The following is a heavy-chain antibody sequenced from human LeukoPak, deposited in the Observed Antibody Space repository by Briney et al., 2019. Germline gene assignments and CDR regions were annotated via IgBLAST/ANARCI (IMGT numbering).Heavy chain of an antibody. CDR3: AKEIWPTVTTPGHTHFDY. CDR2: IRYDGRNK. CDR1: GFTFSTYG. D-gene: IGHD4-17*01. V-gene: IGHV3-30*02. J-gene: IGHJ4*02. Sequence: GGSLRLSCAASGFTFSTYGMHWVRQAPGKGLEWVAFIRYDGRNKYYADSVKGRFTISRDNSKNTLCLQMNSLRAEDTAVYYCAKEIWPTVTTPGHTHFDYWGQGALVTVSS.